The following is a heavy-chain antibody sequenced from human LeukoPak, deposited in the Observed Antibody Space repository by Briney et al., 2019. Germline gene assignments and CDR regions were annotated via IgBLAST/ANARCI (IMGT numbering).Heavy chain of an antibody. J-gene: IGHJ1*01. V-gene: IGHV3-33*01. Sequence: GGSLRLSCAASGFPFSGYGMHWVGQAPGKGLEWVAVAYGDGSSQYYADSVKGRFSISEDISKNTLSLQMNSLRAEDTAVYSCATGGNFYYSHWGQGTLVTVSS. CDR3: ATGGNFYYSH. D-gene: IGHD4-11*01. CDR2: AYGDGSSQ. CDR1: GFPFSGYG.